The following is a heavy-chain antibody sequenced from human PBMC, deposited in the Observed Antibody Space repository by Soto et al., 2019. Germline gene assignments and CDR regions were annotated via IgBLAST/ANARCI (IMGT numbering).Heavy chain of an antibody. Sequence: QVQLVQSGAEVKKPGASVKVSCKASGYTFTGYYMHWVRQAPGQGLEWMGWINPNSGGTNYAQKFQGRVTMTRDTPLSTSYMELSRLRSDDTAVYYCARCLRFLEWLLGNFGMDVWGQGTTVTVSS. CDR2: INPNSGGT. J-gene: IGHJ6*02. CDR1: GYTFTGYY. D-gene: IGHD3-3*01. CDR3: ARCLRFLEWLLGNFGMDV. V-gene: IGHV1-2*02.